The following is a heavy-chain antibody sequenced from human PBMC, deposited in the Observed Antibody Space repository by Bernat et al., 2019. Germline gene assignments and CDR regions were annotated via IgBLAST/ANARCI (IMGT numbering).Heavy chain of an antibody. CDR1: GFTFSSYG. CDR3: AKENQTDAFDI. CDR2: ISYDGSNK. J-gene: IGHJ3*02. V-gene: IGHV3-30*18. Sequence: QVQLVESGGGVVQPGRSLRLSCAASGFTFSSYGIHWVRQAPGKGLEWVAVISYDGSNKYYADSVKGRFTISRDNSKNTLYLQMNSLRAEDTAVYYCAKENQTDAFDIWGQGTMVTVSS.